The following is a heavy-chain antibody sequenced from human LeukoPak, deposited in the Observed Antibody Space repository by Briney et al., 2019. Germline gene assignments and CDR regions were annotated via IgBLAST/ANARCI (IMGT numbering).Heavy chain of an antibody. CDR1: GYTLTELS. CDR2: FDPEDGET. D-gene: IGHD3-9*01. Sequence: ASVTVSCKVSGYTLTELSMHWVRQAPGKGLEWMGGFDPEDGETIYAQKFQGRVTMTEDTSTDTAYMELSSLRSEDTAVYYCATAGFWLHYFDYWGQGTLVTVSS. CDR3: ATAGFWLHYFDY. J-gene: IGHJ4*02. V-gene: IGHV1-24*01.